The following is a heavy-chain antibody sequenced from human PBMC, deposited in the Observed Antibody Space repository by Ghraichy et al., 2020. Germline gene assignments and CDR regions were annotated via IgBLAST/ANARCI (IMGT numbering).Heavy chain of an antibody. CDR2: IYHTGST. D-gene: IGHD2-2*01. J-gene: IGHJ5*02. CDR1: DYSISSAHY. CDR3: ARGAFCSGSTCNNWFDP. V-gene: IGHV4-38-2*01. Sequence: SETLSLTCVVSDYSISSAHYWGWIRQTSGRGLEWIGIIYHTGSTHYNPSLKSRVTISIDTSKNQFSLKMTTVTAADTAVYYCARGAFCSGSTCNNWFDPWGQGTLVTVSS.